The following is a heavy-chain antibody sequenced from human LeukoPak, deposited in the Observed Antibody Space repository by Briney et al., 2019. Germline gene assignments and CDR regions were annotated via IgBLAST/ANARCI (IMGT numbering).Heavy chain of an antibody. CDR1: GGSISSYY. V-gene: IGHV4-59*01. CDR3: ARVWGDAFDI. J-gene: IGHJ3*02. D-gene: IGHD3-16*01. Sequence: SETLSLTCTVSGGSISSYYWSWIRQPPGKGLEWIGYIYYSGSTNYNPSLKSRVTISVDTSKNQFFLKLSSVTAADTAVYYCARVWGDAFDIWGQGTMVTVSS. CDR2: IYYSGST.